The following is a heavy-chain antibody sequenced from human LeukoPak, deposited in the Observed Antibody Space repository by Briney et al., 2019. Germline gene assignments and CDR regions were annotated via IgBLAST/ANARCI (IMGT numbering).Heavy chain of an antibody. CDR2: IIPIFGTA. Sequence: SVKVSCKASGGTFSSYAISWVRQAPGQGLEWMGRIIPIFGTAIYAQKFQGRVTMTEDTSTDTAYMELSSLRSEDTAVYYCATDDSEAWFDPWGQGTLVTVSS. CDR3: ATDDSEAWFDP. CDR1: GGTFSSYA. D-gene: IGHD2-21*02. J-gene: IGHJ5*02. V-gene: IGHV1-69*06.